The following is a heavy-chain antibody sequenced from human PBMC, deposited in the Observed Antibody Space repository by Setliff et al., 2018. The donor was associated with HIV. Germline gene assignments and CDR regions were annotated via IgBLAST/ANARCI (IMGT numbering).Heavy chain of an antibody. CDR1: GGSLSGYY. Sequence: PSETLSLTCAVYGGSLSGYYWSWVRQSPGRGLEWIGEINQSGNTNFNPSLKSRLIISVDTSKSQFSLKLTSVTAADTALYYCAREGGQGYSGSGSFYHRNFDLWGRGTLGTVPQ. D-gene: IGHD3-10*01. V-gene: IGHV4-34*01. J-gene: IGHJ2*01. CDR3: AREGGQGYSGSGSFYHRNFDL. CDR2: INQSGNT.